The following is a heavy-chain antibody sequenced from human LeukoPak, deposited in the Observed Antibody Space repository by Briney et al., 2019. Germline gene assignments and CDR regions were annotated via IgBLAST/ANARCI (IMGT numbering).Heavy chain of an antibody. V-gene: IGHV4-4*02. J-gene: IGHJ4*02. CDR1: GGSISSSNW. CDR2: IYHSGST. CDR3: ARLVQDDILTGYSTYYFDY. Sequence: PSETLSLTCAVSGGSISSSNWWSWVRQPPGKGLEWIGEIYHSGSTNYNPSLKSRVTISVDKSKNQFSLKLSSVTAADTAMYYCARLVQDDILTGYSTYYFDYWGQGTLVTVSS. D-gene: IGHD3-9*01.